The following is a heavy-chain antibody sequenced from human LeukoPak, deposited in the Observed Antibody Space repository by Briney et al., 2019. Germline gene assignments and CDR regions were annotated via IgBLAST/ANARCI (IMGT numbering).Heavy chain of an antibody. D-gene: IGHD2-15*01. Sequence: GGSLRLSCAASGFTFSSYAMSWVRQAPGKGLEWVSATSGSGGSTYYADSVKGRFTISRDNSKNTLYLQMNSLRAEDTAVYYCAKGPAPYCSGGSCYGDYWGQGTLVTVSS. CDR2: TSGSGGST. CDR3: AKGPAPYCSGGSCYGDY. J-gene: IGHJ4*02. CDR1: GFTFSSYA. V-gene: IGHV3-23*01.